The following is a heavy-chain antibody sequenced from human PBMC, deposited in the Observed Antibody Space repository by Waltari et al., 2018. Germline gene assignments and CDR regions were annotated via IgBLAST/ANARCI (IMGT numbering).Heavy chain of an antibody. CDR1: GGSISGPY. J-gene: IGHJ4*02. Sequence: QVQLQESGPGLVKPSETLSLTCTVSGGSISGPYWSWIRQPPGKGLEWIGYIYYSGSTNYNPSLKSRVTISVDTSKNQFSLKLSSVTAADTAVYYCARDNGDYVFDYWGQGTLVTVSS. CDR3: ARDNGDYVFDY. CDR2: IYYSGST. V-gene: IGHV4-59*11. D-gene: IGHD4-17*01.